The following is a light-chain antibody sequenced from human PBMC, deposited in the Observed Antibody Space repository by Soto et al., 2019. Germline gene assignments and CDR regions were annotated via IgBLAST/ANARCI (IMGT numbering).Light chain of an antibody. CDR3: QQFSSYPLT. CDR2: DAS. V-gene: IGKV3-20*01. Sequence: EFVLTQSPGTLSLSPGERATLSCRASQTVRNNYLAWYQQKPGQAPRLLIYDASSRATGIPDRFSGGGSGTDFTLTISRLEPEDFAVYYCQQFSSYPLTFGQGTRWIS. CDR1: QTVRNNY. J-gene: IGKJ4*01.